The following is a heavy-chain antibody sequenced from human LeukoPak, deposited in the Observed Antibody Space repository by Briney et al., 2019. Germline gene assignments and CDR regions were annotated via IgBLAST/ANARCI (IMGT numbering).Heavy chain of an antibody. CDR3: ARVTHTELSTWFDP. V-gene: IGHV1-69*13. CDR2: IIPIFGSS. Sequence: ASVKVSCKASGGTFSSYAISWVRQAPGQGLEWMGGIIPIFGSSNYAQKFQGRVTITADESTTTAYMELSSLRSEDTAVYYCARVTHTELSTWFDPWGQGTLVTVSS. J-gene: IGHJ5*02. CDR1: GGTFSSYA. D-gene: IGHD5-18*01.